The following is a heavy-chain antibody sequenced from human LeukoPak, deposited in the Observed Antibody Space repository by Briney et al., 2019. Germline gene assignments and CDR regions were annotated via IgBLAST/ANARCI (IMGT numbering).Heavy chain of an antibody. CDR1: GLTFSNYA. J-gene: IGHJ4*02. Sequence: GGSLSLSFAASGLTFSNYALSWVRQAPGKGLEWVSGISGSGGSTYYADSVKGRFTISRDNSKNTLYLQMNSLTDEDTAVYYCAKKWGVGTTTLGYFDYWGQGTLVTVSS. D-gene: IGHD1-26*01. V-gene: IGHV3-23*01. CDR2: ISGSGGST. CDR3: AKKWGVGTTTLGYFDY.